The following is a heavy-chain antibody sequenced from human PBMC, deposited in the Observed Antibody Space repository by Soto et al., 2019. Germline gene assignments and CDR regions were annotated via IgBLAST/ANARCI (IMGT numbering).Heavy chain of an antibody. J-gene: IGHJ4*02. CDR1: GFTFSSYA. CDR2: ISYDGSNK. V-gene: IGHV3-30-3*01. CDR3: AKESPRISGDFDY. Sequence: GGSLRLSCAAFGFTFSSYAMHWVRQAPGKGLEWVAVISYDGSNKYYADSVKGRFTISRDNSKNTLYLQMNSLRAEDTAVYYCAKESPRISGDFDYWGQGTLVTVSS. D-gene: IGHD3-3*02.